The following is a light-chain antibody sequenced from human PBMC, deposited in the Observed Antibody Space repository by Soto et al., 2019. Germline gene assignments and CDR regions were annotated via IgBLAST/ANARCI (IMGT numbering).Light chain of an antibody. CDR1: SGHSDYI. Sequence: QSVLTQSSSASASLGSSVKLTCTLSSGHSDYIIAWHQHQPGKAPRYLMKVEGTGSHNKGSGVPDRFSGSTSGADRYLTISNLQFEDEADYYCETWDINTWVFGGGTQLTVL. V-gene: IGLV4-60*02. CDR3: ETWDINTWV. CDR2: VEGTGSH. J-gene: IGLJ3*02.